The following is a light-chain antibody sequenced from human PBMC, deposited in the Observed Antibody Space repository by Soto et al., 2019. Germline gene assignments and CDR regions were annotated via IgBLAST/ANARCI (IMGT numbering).Light chain of an antibody. Sequence: QSALTQPASVSGSPGQSITISCTGTTNDVGSYDLVSWYQQHPGKAPKLMIYEVTKRPSGVSNRFSGSKSGNTASLTISGLQAEDEADYYCCSHALSNSVLFGGGTKLTVL. CDR1: TNDVGSYDL. V-gene: IGLV2-23*02. CDR2: EVT. J-gene: IGLJ2*01. CDR3: CSHALSNSVL.